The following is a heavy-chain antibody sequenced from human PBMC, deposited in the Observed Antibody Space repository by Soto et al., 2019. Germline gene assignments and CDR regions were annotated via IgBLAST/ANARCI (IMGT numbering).Heavy chain of an antibody. Sequence: QVQLQESGPGLVKPSETLSLTCTVSGVSISSYYWSWIRQPPGKGLEWLGDFYYSGSTNYNPSLKSRVTISVEASKNQFHLQLSSVTAADTAVYYCARGTLSSYFDYWGQGTLVTVST. CDR1: GVSISSYY. CDR2: FYYSGST. CDR3: ARGTLSSYFDY. V-gene: IGHV4-59*01. J-gene: IGHJ4*02.